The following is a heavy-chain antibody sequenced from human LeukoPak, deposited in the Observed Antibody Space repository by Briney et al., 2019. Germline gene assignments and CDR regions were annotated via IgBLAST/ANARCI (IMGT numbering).Heavy chain of an antibody. D-gene: IGHD3-10*01. CDR3: ARDTDYYGSLDH. Sequence: PSETLSLTCTVSGGSISSYYWSWIRQPPGKGLEWIGYIYYSGSTNYNPSLGSRVTISVDTSKNQFSLKLSSVTAADTAVYYCARDTDYYGSLDHWGQGTLVTVSS. V-gene: IGHV4-59*01. J-gene: IGHJ4*02. CDR1: GGSISSYY. CDR2: IYYSGST.